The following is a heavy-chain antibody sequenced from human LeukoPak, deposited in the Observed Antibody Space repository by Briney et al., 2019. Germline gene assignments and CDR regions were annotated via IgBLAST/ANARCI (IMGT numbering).Heavy chain of an antibody. Sequence: GSLRLSCAASGFTFSNYWMAWIRQPPGKGLEWIGEINHSGSTNYNPSLKRRVTISVDTSKNQFSLKLSSVTAADTAVYYCARGLGYYCSSTSCSRNWFDPWGQGTLVTVSS. CDR1: GFTFSNYW. CDR3: ARGLGYYCSSTSCSRNWFDP. J-gene: IGHJ5*02. CDR2: INHSGST. V-gene: IGHV4-34*01. D-gene: IGHD2-2*01.